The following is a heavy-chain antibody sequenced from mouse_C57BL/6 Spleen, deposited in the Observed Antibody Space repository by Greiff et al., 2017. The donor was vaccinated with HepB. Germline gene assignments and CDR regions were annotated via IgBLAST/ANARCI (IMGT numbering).Heavy chain of an antibody. CDR3: TRGWFAY. J-gene: IGHJ3*01. V-gene: IGHV14-4*01. CDR1: GFNIKDDY. Sequence: EVMLVESGAELVRPGASVKLSCTASGFNIKDDYMHWVKQRPEQGLEWIGWIDPENGDTEYASKFQGKATITAETSSNTAYLQLSSLTSEDTAVYYCTRGWFAYCGQGTLVTVSA. CDR2: IDPENGDT.